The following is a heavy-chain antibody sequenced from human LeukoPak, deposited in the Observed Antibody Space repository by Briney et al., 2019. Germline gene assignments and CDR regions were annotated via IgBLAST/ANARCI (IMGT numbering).Heavy chain of an antibody. Sequence: SVKVSCKAPGGTFSSYAISWVRQAPGQGLEWMGGIIPIFGTANYAQKFQGRVTITTDESTSTAYMELSSLRSEDTAVYYCARAPGSVDAFDIWGQGTMVTVSS. J-gene: IGHJ3*02. V-gene: IGHV1-69*05. CDR1: GGTFSSYA. CDR2: IIPIFGTA. D-gene: IGHD2-15*01. CDR3: ARAPGSVDAFDI.